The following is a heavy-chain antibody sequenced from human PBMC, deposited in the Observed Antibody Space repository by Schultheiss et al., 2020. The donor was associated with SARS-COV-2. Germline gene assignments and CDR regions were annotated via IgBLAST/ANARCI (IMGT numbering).Heavy chain of an antibody. CDR2: IYYSGST. J-gene: IGHJ4*02. D-gene: IGHD6-19*01. V-gene: IGHV4-31*03. Sequence: SQTLSLTCTVSGGSISSGGYYWSWIRQHPGKGLEWIGYIYYSGSTNYNPSLKSRVTISVDTSKNQFSLKLSSVTAADTAVYYCARGHVAVADTNFDYWGQGTLVTVSS. CDR3: ARGHVAVADTNFDY. CDR1: GGSISSGGYY.